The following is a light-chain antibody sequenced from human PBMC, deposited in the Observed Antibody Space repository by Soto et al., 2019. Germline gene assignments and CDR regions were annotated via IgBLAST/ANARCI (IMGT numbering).Light chain of an antibody. CDR2: GAS. CDR3: QQYGGSPTWT. Sequence: SVLTQSPGTLSLSPGERATLSCRASQSVSSNYLAWYQQKPGQAPRLLIYGASTRATGIPDRFSGSGSGTDFTLTISRLEPEDSAVYYCQQYGGSPTWTFGQGTKVDIK. J-gene: IGKJ1*01. CDR1: QSVSSNY. V-gene: IGKV3-20*01.